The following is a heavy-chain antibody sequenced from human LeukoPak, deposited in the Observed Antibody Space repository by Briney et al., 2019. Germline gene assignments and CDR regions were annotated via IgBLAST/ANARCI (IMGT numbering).Heavy chain of an antibody. Sequence: GASVKVSCKASGYTFTSYDINWVRQATGQGLEWMGWMNPNGGNTGYAQKFQGRVIMTRNTSISTAYMELSSLRSEDTAVYYCARGRDSSGWKLEENWFDPWGQGTLVTVSS. CDR1: GYTFTSYD. CDR2: MNPNGGNT. D-gene: IGHD6-19*01. V-gene: IGHV1-8*01. J-gene: IGHJ5*02. CDR3: ARGRDSSGWKLEENWFDP.